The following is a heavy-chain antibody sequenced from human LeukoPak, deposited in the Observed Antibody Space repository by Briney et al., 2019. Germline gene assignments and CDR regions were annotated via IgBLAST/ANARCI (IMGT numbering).Heavy chain of an antibody. CDR1: EFTFSTFW. J-gene: IGHJ3*02. CDR3: VRDSDYQRNSGGLYAHYDALDI. V-gene: IGHV3-7*01. Sequence: GGSLRLSFAAPEFTFSTFWISWVRKAPGKGLDGVANIKADGSVKHYVDSVEGRFSISRDNARSSLYLQMNSLRAEDTAVYYCVRDSDYQRNSGGLYAHYDALDIWGHGTMVTVSS. CDR2: IKADGSVK. D-gene: IGHD2-21*01.